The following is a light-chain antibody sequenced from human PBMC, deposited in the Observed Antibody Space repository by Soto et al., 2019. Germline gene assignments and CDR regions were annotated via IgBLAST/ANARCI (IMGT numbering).Light chain of an antibody. CDR2: EGS. V-gene: IGLV2-23*01. CDR3: CSYAGSSLYV. CDR1: SSDVGSYNL. J-gene: IGLJ1*01. Sequence: QSVLTQPASVSGSPGQSITISCTGTSSDVGSYNLVSWYQQHPGKAPKLMIYEGSKRPSGVSKRFSGSKSGNTASLTISGLQAEDEADYYCCSYAGSSLYVFGTGTKLTVL.